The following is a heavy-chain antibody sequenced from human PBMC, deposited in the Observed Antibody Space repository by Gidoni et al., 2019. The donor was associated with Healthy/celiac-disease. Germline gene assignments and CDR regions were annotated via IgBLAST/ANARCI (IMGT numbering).Heavy chain of an antibody. CDR1: GFTVRSNY. Sequence: EVQLVESGGGLVQPGGSLRLSCAASGFTVRSNYMSWVRQAPGKGLEWVSVIYSGGSTYYADSVKGRFTISRDNSKNTLYLQMNSLRAEDTAVYYCARDQGYCSGGSCSYYFDYWGQGTLVTVSS. V-gene: IGHV3-66*01. J-gene: IGHJ4*02. CDR3: ARDQGYCSGGSCSYYFDY. D-gene: IGHD2-15*01. CDR2: IYSGGST.